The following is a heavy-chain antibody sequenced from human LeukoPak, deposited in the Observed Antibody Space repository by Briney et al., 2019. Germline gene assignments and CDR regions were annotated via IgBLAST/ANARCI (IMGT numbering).Heavy chain of an antibody. Sequence: SETLSLTCTVSGASISSYYWIWIRQPAGKGLEWIGRIYTSGSTNYNPYLKSRVTISVDKPKNQFSLKLSSVTAADTAVYYCARKAYCSGGSCYSGPFDYWGQGTLVTVSS. CDR3: ARKAYCSGGSCYSGPFDY. CDR2: IYTSGST. V-gene: IGHV4-4*07. CDR1: GASISSYY. J-gene: IGHJ4*02. D-gene: IGHD2-15*01.